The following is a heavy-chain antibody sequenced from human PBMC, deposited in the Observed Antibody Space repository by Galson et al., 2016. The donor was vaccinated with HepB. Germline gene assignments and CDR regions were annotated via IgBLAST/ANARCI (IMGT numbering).Heavy chain of an antibody. CDR3: AEFNPVDGFDV. CDR2: VYSSGYT. CDR1: GGSNISYY. V-gene: IGHV4-59*01. J-gene: IGHJ3*01. Sequence: SETLSLTCTVSGGSNISYYWGWVRQPPGKGLEWIGYVYSSGYTNYNPSLRSRVTVSVDTSNHQFSLRLTSVTAADTGVYYCAEFNPVDGFDVWGQGTMVTVSS.